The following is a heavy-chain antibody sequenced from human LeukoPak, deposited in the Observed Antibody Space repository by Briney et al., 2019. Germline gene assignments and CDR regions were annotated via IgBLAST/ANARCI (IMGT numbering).Heavy chain of an antibody. CDR1: GFTFSSYG. CDR2: ISYDGSNK. Sequence: GGSLRLSCAVSGFTFSSYGMHWVRQAPGKGLEWVAVISYDGSNKYYADSVKGRFTISRDNSKNTLYLQMNSLRAEDTAVYYCAKDHYYDFWSGYRTSPLDYWGQGTLVTVSS. V-gene: IGHV3-30*18. J-gene: IGHJ4*02. CDR3: AKDHYYDFWSGYRTSPLDY. D-gene: IGHD3-3*01.